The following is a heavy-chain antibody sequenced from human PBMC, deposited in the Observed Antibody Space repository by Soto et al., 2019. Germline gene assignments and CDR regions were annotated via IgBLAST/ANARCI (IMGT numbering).Heavy chain of an antibody. J-gene: IGHJ5*02. D-gene: IGHD3-22*01. CDR3: ARDAYDSSGYYSP. CDR2: ISSSSSTI. V-gene: IGHV3-48*02. CDR1: GFTFSSYS. Sequence: PGGSLRLSCAASGFTFSSYSMNWVRQAPGKGLEWVSYISSSSSTIYYADSVKGRFTISRDNAKNSLYLQMNSLGDEDTAVYYCARDAYDSSGYYSPWGQGTLVTVS.